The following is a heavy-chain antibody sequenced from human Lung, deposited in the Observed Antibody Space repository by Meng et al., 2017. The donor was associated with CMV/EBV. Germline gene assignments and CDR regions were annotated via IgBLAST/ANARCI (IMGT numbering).Heavy chain of an antibody. V-gene: IGHV3-21*01. D-gene: IGHD3-3*01. CDR2: ISMSSSDI. J-gene: IGHJ5*02. Sequence: GGSLRLSCAASGFTFSSYSMNWVRQAPGKGLEWVSYISMSSSDIYYADSVKGRFTISRDNAKKSLYLKMNSLRAEDTAVYYCARIKYDFWGTNWFDPWGQGTLVTVSS. CDR3: ARIKYDFWGTNWFDP. CDR1: GFTFSSYS.